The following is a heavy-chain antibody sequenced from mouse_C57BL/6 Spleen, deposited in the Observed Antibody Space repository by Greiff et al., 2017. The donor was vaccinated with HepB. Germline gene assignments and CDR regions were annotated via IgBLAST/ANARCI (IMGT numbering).Heavy chain of an antibody. D-gene: IGHD1-1*01. CDR3: AGGGLLFAY. CDR2: INPNNGGT. J-gene: IGHJ3*01. CDR1: GYTFTDYY. V-gene: IGHV1-26*01. Sequence: VQLQQSGPELVKPGASVKISCKASGYTFTDYYMNWVKQSHGKSLEWIGDINPNNGGTSYNQKFKGKATLTVDKSSSTAYMELRSLTSEDSAVYYCAGGGLLFAYWGQGTLVTVSA.